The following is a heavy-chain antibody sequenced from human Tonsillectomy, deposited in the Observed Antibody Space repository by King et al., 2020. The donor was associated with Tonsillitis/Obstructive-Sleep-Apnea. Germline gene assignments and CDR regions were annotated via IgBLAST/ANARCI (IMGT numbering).Heavy chain of an antibody. CDR2: ISSSSSYI. CDR1: GFTFSSYS. V-gene: IGHV3-21*01. CDR3: ARGMYSSGWGTFDY. J-gene: IGHJ4*02. D-gene: IGHD6-19*01. Sequence: QLVQSGGGLVKPGGSLRLSCAASGFTFSSYSMNWVRQAPGKGLEWVSSISSSSSYIYYADSVKGRFTISRDNAKNSLYLQMNSLRAEDTAVYYCARGMYSSGWGTFDYWGQGTLVTVSS.